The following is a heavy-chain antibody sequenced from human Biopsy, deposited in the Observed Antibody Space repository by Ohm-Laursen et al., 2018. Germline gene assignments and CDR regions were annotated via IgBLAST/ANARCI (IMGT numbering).Heavy chain of an antibody. V-gene: IGHV3-21*01. D-gene: IGHD1-26*01. Sequence: SLSLSCTASGFTFSTYSMNWVRQAPGQRLERVSSISSSGGFIYFADSVKGRFTISRDNARNSLYLQMNSLRAEDTAVYFCAKEGRLLGIPHTYYFDSWGQGTLVTVSS. CDR2: ISSSGGFI. CDR3: AKEGRLLGIPHTYYFDS. J-gene: IGHJ4*02. CDR1: GFTFSTYS.